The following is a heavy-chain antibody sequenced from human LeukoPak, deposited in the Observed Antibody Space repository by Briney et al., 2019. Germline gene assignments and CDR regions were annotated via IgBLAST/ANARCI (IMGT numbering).Heavy chain of an antibody. CDR1: GYTFNSYA. D-gene: IGHD2-15*01. V-gene: IGHV7-4-1*02. CDR2: INTNTGNP. Sequence: GSVKVSCKASGYTFNSYALDWVRQAPVQGLEWVGWINTNTGNPTYAQGFTGRFVFSLDTSVSTAYLEISSLKAEDTAVYYCARARYCIGSTCPAGYYGMDVWGQGTTVTVSS. J-gene: IGHJ6*02. CDR3: ARARYCIGSTCPAGYYGMDV.